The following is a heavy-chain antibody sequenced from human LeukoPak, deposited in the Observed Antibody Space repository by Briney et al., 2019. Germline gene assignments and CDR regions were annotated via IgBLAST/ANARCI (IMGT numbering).Heavy chain of an antibody. CDR3: ARLSDYYMQV. D-gene: IGHD2/OR15-2a*01. CDR1: GYSISSGFY. Sequence: SETLSLTCAVSGYSISSGFYWAWIRQSPGKGLEWIGSIYRSGTTYYNPSLRSRVTISVDTSKNQFSLNLSSVTAADTAVYYCARLSDYYMQVWGKGTTVTVSS. CDR2: IYRSGTT. J-gene: IGHJ6*03. V-gene: IGHV4-38-2*01.